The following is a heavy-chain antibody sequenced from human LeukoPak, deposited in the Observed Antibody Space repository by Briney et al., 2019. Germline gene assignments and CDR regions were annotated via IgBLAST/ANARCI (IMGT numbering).Heavy chain of an antibody. CDR3: ARENFPAYFDY. J-gene: IGHJ4*02. CDR2: ISSSSSTI. Sequence: PGGSLRLSCAASGFTISRYSMNWVRQAPGKGLEWVSYISSSSSTIYYADSVKGRFTISRDNAKNSLYLQMNSLRAEDTAVYYCARENFPAYFDYWGQGTLVTVSS. V-gene: IGHV3-48*01. CDR1: GFTISRYS.